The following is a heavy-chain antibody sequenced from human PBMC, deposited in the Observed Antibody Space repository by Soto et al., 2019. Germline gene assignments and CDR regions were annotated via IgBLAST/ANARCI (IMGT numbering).Heavy chain of an antibody. V-gene: IGHV6-1*01. Sequence: PSHTLSITCAISGDSVSSNSAAWNWISQSPSRGLEWLGRTYYRSKWYNDYAVSVKSRITINPDTSKNQFSLQLNSVTPEDTAVYYCAREPGQNYYYGMDVWGQGTTVTVSS. CDR1: GDSVSSNSAA. CDR2: TYYRSKWYN. J-gene: IGHJ6*02. CDR3: AREPGQNYYYGMDV.